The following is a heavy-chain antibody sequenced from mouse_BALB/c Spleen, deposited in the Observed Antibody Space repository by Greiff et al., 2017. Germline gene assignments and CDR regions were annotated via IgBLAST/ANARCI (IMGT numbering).Heavy chain of an antibody. Sequence: EVQLQQSGGDLVKPGGSLKLSCAASGFTFSSYGMSWVRQTPDKRLEWVATISSGGSYTYYPDSVKGRFTISRDNAKNTLYLQMSSLKSEDTAMYYCARQGYGIAWFAYWGQGTLVTVSA. CDR2: ISSGGSYT. D-gene: IGHD2-1*01. CDR3: ARQGYGIAWFAY. J-gene: IGHJ3*01. V-gene: IGHV5-6*01. CDR1: GFTFSSYG.